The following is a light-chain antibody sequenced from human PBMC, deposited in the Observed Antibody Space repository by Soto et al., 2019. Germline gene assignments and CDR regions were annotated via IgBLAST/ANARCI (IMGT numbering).Light chain of an antibody. CDR3: QQYGNLVP. Sequence: MALARSPFLLLLFLGARASPSCVASQYVSTYYLAWYQHKSGQAPRLLLHATSSRASGIPDRFSGSGSGTNFPLTINRLEPEDSAVYYCQQYGNLVPFAQGTRLEIK. CDR2: ATS. J-gene: IGKJ5*01. CDR1: QYVSTYY. V-gene: IGKV3-20*01.